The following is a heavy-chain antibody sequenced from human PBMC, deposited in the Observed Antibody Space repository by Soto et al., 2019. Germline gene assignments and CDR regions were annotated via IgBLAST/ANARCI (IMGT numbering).Heavy chain of an antibody. CDR2: MNPNSGNT. CDR1: GYTFTSYD. V-gene: IGHV1-8*01. J-gene: IGHJ3*02. CDR3: AGVEDIVVVPAGDGGAFEI. Sequence: ASVKVSCKASGYTFTSYDINWVRQATGQGLEWMGWMNPNSGNTGYAQKFQGRVTMTRNISISTAYMELSSLRSEDTAVYYCAGVEDIVVVPAGDGGAFEIWDQGTMVTVTS. D-gene: IGHD2-2*01.